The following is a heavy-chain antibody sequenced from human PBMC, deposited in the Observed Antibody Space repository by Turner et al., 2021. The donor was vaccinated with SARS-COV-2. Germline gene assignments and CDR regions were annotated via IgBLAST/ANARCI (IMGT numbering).Heavy chain of an antibody. CDR1: GFTFSSYG. J-gene: IGHJ6*02. D-gene: IGHD6-13*01. CDR3: ARGSAGGDV. V-gene: IGHV3-33*01. CDR2: IWYDGSNK. Sequence: QVQLVESVGGVVQPGRSLRLSCAASGFTFSSYGMHWVRQAQGKGLEWVAFIWYDGSNKYYADSVKGRFTISRDNSKNTLYLQMNSLRAEDTAVYFCARGSAGGDVWGQGTTVTVSS.